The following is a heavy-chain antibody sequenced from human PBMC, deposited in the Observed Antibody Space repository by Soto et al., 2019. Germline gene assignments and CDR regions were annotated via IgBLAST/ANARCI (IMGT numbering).Heavy chain of an antibody. D-gene: IGHD2-2*01. V-gene: IGHV3-7*03. CDR2: IKQDGSEK. J-gene: IGHJ5*01. CDR3: AKSGIVATMRTFSWFDS. Sequence: GGSLRLSCAASGFTFSSYWMSWVRQAPGKGLEWVANIKQDGSEKYYVDSVKGRFTISRDNAKNSLYLQMNSLRADDTALYYCAKSGIVATMRTFSWFDSWGPGTLVTVSS. CDR1: GFTFSSYW.